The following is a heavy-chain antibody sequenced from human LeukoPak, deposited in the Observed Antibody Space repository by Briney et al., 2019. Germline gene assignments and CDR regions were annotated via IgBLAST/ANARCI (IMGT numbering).Heavy chain of an antibody. V-gene: IGHV4-59*01. J-gene: IGHJ4*02. D-gene: IGHD4-23*01. CDR2: IYYSGST. CDR1: GGSISTYY. Sequence: SETLSLTCTVSGGSISTYYWSWIRQPPGKGLEWIGYIYYSGSTNYNPSLKSRVTTSVDTSKNQFSLKLSSVTAVDTAVYYCARDTGTVVDYWGQGTLVTVSS. CDR3: ARDTGTVVDY.